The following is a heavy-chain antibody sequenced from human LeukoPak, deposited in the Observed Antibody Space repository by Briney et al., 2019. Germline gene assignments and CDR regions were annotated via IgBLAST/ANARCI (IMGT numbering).Heavy chain of an antibody. CDR3: AKASGYYDILTGYFAGEYYYYMDV. CDR1: GFTFSSYA. Sequence: GGSLRLSCAASGFTFSSYAMSWVRQAPGKGLEWVSAISGSGSSTYYGDSVKGRFTISRDNSKNTLYLQMNSLRAEDTAVYYCAKASGYYDILTGYFAGEYYYYMDVWGKGTTVTISS. J-gene: IGHJ6*03. V-gene: IGHV3-23*01. D-gene: IGHD3-9*01. CDR2: ISGSGSST.